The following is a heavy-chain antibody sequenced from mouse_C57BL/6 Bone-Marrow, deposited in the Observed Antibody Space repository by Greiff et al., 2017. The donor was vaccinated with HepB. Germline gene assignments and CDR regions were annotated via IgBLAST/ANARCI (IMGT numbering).Heavy chain of an antibody. CDR2: ISSGSSTI. J-gene: IGHJ1*03. CDR3: AKYVDFDV. V-gene: IGHV5-17*01. Sequence: DVKLQESGGGLVKPGGSLKLSYAASGFTFSDYGMHWVRQAPEKGLEWVAYISSGSSTIYYADTVKGRFTISRDNAKNTLFLQMTSLRSEDTAMYYCAKYVDFDVWGTGTTVTVSS. CDR1: GFTFSDYG. D-gene: IGHD2-14*01.